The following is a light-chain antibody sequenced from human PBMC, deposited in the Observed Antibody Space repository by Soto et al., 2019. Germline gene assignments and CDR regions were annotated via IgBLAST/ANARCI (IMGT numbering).Light chain of an antibody. V-gene: IGLV2-14*01. CDR2: DVS. CDR3: SSYTGGSTYV. CDR1: SSDIGGYKY. Sequence: QSVLTQPASVSGSPGQSITICCTGTSSDIGGYKYVSWYQQHPGKAPKLMIYDVSNRPSGVANRFSGSKSGNTATLTISGLQGEDEAEYYCSSYTGGSTYVFGTGTKLTVL. J-gene: IGLJ1*01.